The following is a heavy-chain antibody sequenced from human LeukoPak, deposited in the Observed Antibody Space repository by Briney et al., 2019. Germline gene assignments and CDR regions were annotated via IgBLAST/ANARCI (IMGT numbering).Heavy chain of an antibody. CDR1: GFTFNNYG. J-gene: IGHJ4*02. D-gene: IGHD1-26*01. CDR2: ISYDGSNK. CDR3: ARDGFGRSYPPLAYFDY. Sequence: PGKSLRPSCAASGFTFNNYGMHWVRQAPGKGLEWVAVISYDGSNKYYADSVKGRFTISRDNSKNTLYLQMNSLRAEDTAVYYCARDGFGRSYPPLAYFDYWGQGTLVTVSS. V-gene: IGHV3-30*03.